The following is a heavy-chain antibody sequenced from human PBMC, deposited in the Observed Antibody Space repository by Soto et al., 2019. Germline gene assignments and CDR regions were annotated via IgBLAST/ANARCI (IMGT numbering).Heavy chain of an antibody. V-gene: IGHV4-31*03. CDR1: GGSISSGGYY. J-gene: IGHJ4*02. CDR3: ARGPVGVTRLGEFDY. Sequence: QVQLQESGPGLVKPSQTLSLTCTVSGGSISSGGYYWSWIRQHPGKDLEWIGYIYYSGSTYYNPSLRSRVTISVDTSKNQFSLKLSSVTAADTAVYYCARGPVGVTRLGEFDYWGQGTLVTVSS. D-gene: IGHD3-10*01. CDR2: IYYSGST.